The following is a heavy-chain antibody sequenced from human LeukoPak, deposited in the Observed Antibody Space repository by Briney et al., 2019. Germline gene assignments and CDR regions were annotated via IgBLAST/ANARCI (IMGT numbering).Heavy chain of an antibody. Sequence: GVSLRLSCAASGFTFSSYWMSWVRQAPGKGLEWAANIKQDGSEKYYVDSVKGRFTISRDNAKNSLYLQMNSLRAEDTAVYYCAREGAWYNWNYHWFDPWGQGTLVNVSS. J-gene: IGHJ5*02. CDR2: IKQDGSEK. CDR3: AREGAWYNWNYHWFDP. CDR1: GFTFSSYW. V-gene: IGHV3-7*03. D-gene: IGHD1-7*01.